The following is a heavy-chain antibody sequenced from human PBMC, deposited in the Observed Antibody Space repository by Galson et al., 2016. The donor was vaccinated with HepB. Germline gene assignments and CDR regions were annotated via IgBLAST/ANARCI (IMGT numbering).Heavy chain of an antibody. J-gene: IGHJ4*02. CDR3: ARSYLLGRGFGW. D-gene: IGHD7-27*01. CDR2: TFYRSKCQN. CDR1: GDSVSNNNAG. Sequence: CAISGDSVSNNNAGWYWIRQSPSRGLECLGRTFYRSKCQNDYAESVRSRITIDADTSRNQFSLHLNPVTPEDAGVYYCARSYLLGRGFGWWGQGTLVTVSS. V-gene: IGHV6-1*01.